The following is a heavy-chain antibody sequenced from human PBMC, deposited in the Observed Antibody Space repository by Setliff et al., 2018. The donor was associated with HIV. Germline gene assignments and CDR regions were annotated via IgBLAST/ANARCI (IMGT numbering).Heavy chain of an antibody. J-gene: IGHJ4*03. V-gene: IGHV4-30-4*08. CDR1: GASISSGDYY. CDR2: IYYSGST. Sequence: PSETLSLTCTVSGASISSGDYYWSWIRQPPGKGLEWIGYIYYSGSTYYKPSLKSQVTISIDTSKSQFSLKLSSVTATDTAVYYCASARKDILTGYKYGTFDYWGPGTMVTVSS. CDR3: ASARKDILTGYKYGTFDY. D-gene: IGHD3-9*01.